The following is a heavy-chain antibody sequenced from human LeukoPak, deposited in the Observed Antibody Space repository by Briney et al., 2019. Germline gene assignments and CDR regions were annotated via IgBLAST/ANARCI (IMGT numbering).Heavy chain of an antibody. V-gene: IGHV3-53*01. CDR2: IYSDDGV. CDR1: GFGVGTNY. J-gene: IGHJ6*03. D-gene: IGHD5-18*01. CDR3: ARAHQVWESKEYYYYYYMDV. Sequence: PGGSLRLSCAASGFGVGTNYMTWVRQAPGKGLEWVSFIYSDDGVRHAASVKVRFTMSRETSQNMVYLQMTGLRVEDTAVYYCARAHQVWESKEYYYYYYMDVWGKGTTVTVSS.